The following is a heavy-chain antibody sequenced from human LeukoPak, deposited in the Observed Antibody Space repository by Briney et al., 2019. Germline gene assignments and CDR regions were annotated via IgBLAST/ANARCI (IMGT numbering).Heavy chain of an antibody. J-gene: IGHJ4*02. CDR1: GFTFDDYA. D-gene: IGHD3-10*01. CDR3: AKDLYGSGSYILDY. V-gene: IGHV3-9*01. Sequence: PGRSLRLSCAASGFTFDDYAMHWVRQAPGKGLEWVSGISWNSGSIGYADSVKGRFTISRDNAKNSLYLQMNSLRAEDTALYYCAKDLYGSGSYILDYWGQGTLVTVSS. CDR2: ISWNSGSI.